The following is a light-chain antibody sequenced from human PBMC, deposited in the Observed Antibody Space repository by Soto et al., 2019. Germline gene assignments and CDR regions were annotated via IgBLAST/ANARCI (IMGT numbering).Light chain of an antibody. J-gene: IGLJ1*01. CDR1: RSDIGGYNF. CDR3: SSYTSSNTPYV. V-gene: IGLV2-11*01. CDR2: DVI. Sequence: QSVLTQPRSVSGSPGQSVTISCTGTRSDIGGYNFVSWYQQHPGQAPKLIIYDVIKRPSGVPDRFSGSKSGNTASLTIYGLQADDEANYYCSSYTSSNTPYVFGTGTKVTVL.